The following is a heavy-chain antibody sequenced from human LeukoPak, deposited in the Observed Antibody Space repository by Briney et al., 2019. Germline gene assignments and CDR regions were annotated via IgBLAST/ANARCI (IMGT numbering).Heavy chain of an antibody. D-gene: IGHD2-2*02. CDR1: GGSISSSSYY. Sequence: PSETLSLTCTVSGGSISSSSYYWGWIRQPPGKGLEWIGSIYYSGSTYYNPSLKSRVTISVDTSKNQFSLKLSSVTAADTAVYYCARDIVVVPAAIRGRDYYYYGMDVWGQGTTVTVSS. V-gene: IGHV4-39*07. CDR3: ARDIVVVPAAIRGRDYYYYGMDV. CDR2: IYYSGST. J-gene: IGHJ6*02.